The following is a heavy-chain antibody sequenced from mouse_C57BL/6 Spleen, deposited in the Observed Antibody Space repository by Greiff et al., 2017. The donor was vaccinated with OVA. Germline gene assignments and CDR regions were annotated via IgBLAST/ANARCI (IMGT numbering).Heavy chain of an antibody. CDR1: GFTFSDYY. V-gene: IGHV5-16*01. Sequence: EVKLVESEGGLVQPGSSMKLSCTASGFTFSDYYMAWVRQVPEKGLEWVANINYDGSSTYYLDSLKSRFIISRDNAKNILYLQMSSLKSEDTATYYCARGDYYGSSWGFAYWGQGTLVTVSA. CDR2: INYDGSST. J-gene: IGHJ3*01. CDR3: ARGDYYGSSWGFAY. D-gene: IGHD1-1*01.